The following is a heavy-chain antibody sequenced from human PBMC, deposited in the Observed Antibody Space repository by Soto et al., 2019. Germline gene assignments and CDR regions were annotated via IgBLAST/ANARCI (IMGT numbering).Heavy chain of an antibody. CDR1: GYTFTNYY. CDR2: INPNSGGT. J-gene: IGHJ4*02. D-gene: IGHD5-18*01. V-gene: IGHV1-2*06. Sequence: QVQLVQSGAEAKKPGASVKVSCKASGYTFTNYYIHWVRLAPGQGLEWMGRINPNSGGTSHAQKFQGRVTMTRDTSISTAYMELSRLTSDDRAVYYCARRDSSGSFDYWGQGTLVTVSS. CDR3: ARRDSSGSFDY.